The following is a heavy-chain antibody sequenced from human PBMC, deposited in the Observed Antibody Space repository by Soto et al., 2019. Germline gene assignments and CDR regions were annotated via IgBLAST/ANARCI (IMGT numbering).Heavy chain of an antibody. CDR2: IYYSGST. V-gene: IGHV4-31*03. J-gene: IGHJ4*02. CDR3: AKTDYGGIDY. CDR1: GGSISSGGYY. D-gene: IGHD4-17*01. Sequence: SETLSLTCTVSGGSISSGGYYWSWIRQHPGKGLEWIGYIYYSGSTYYNPSLKSRVTISVDTSKNQFSLKLSSVTAADTAVYYCAKTDYGGIDYWGQGTLVTVSS.